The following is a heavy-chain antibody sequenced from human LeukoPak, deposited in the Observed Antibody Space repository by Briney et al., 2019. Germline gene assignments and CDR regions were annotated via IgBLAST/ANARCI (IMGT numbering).Heavy chain of an antibody. V-gene: IGHV4-59*01. CDR1: GGSTSSYY. J-gene: IGHJ4*02. D-gene: IGHD3-16*02. CDR3: ARGKGYDYVWGSHRYFYFDY. CDR2: IYYSGST. Sequence: SETLSLTCTVSGGSTSSYYWSWIRQPPGKGLEWIGYIYYSGSTNYNPSLKSRVTISVDTSKNQFSLKLSSVTAADTAVYYCARGKGYDYVWGSHRYFYFDYWGQGTLVTVSS.